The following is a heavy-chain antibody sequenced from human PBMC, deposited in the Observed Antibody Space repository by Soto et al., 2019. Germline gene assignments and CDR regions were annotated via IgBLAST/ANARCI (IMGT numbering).Heavy chain of an antibody. CDR2: ISDSDGAT. J-gene: IGHJ6*02. V-gene: IGHV3-23*01. CDR3: AKNRGSGRPYYYAMDV. CDR1: GFTFSNSA. Sequence: LRLSCGTSGFTFSNSAMTWVRQPPGKGLEWVSVISDSDGATYYADSVEGRFTISRDNSKSTLYLQINGLRAEDTAVYYCAKNRGSGRPYYYAMDVWGQGTTVTVSS. D-gene: IGHD3-10*01.